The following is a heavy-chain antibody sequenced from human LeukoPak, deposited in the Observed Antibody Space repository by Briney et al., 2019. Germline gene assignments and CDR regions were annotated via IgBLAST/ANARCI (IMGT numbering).Heavy chain of an antibody. J-gene: IGHJ4*02. V-gene: IGHV3-48*03. CDR1: EFTFSRYE. Sequence: GGSLRLSCAASEFTFSRYEMNWVRQAAGKGLEWVSYISNSGSTTYYEDPVKGRFTISRDNAKNSLYLQMNSLRAEDTAVYYCARTLRWLRAFDYWGQGTLVTVSS. D-gene: IGHD4-23*01. CDR3: ARTLRWLRAFDY. CDR2: ISNSGSTT.